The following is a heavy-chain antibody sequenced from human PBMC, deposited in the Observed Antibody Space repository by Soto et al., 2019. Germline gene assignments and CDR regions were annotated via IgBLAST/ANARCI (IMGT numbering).Heavy chain of an antibody. CDR1: GGSISSGGYY. J-gene: IGHJ4*02. V-gene: IGHV4-31*03. CDR3: ASQIINHPSSYFDY. Sequence: PSETLSLTCTVSGGSISSGGYYWSWIRQHPGKGLEWIGYIYYSGSTYYNPSLKSRVTISVDTSKNQFSLKLSSVTAADTAVYYCASQIINHPSSYFDYWGQGTLVTVSS. D-gene: IGHD3-10*01. CDR2: IYYSGST.